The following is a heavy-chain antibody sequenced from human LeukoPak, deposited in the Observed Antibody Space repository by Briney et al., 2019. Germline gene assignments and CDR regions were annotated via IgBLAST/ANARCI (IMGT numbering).Heavy chain of an antibody. D-gene: IGHD3-10*01. CDR3: AKDANYYGSGSYYFLDY. J-gene: IGHJ4*02. V-gene: IGHV3-30*02. CDR1: GFTFSSYG. Sequence: GGSLRLSCAASGFTFSSYGMHWVRQAPGKGLEWVAFIRYDGSNKHYADSVKGRFTISRDNSKNTLYLQMNSLRAEDTAVYYCAKDANYYGSGSYYFLDYWGQGTLVTVSS. CDR2: IRYDGSNK.